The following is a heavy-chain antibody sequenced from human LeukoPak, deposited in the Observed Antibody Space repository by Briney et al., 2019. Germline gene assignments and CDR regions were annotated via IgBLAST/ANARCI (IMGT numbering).Heavy chain of an antibody. CDR3: ARAMVWDHGDY. J-gene: IGHJ4*02. CDR2: IKQDGSEK. Sequence: GGSLRLSCTASGFSFADDAMSWVRQAPGKGLEWVANIKQDGSEKYYVDSVKGRFTISRDNAKNSLYLQMNSRRAEDTAVDYCARAMVWDHGDYWGQGTLVTVSS. D-gene: IGHD1-14*01. CDR1: GFSFADDA. V-gene: IGHV3-7*01.